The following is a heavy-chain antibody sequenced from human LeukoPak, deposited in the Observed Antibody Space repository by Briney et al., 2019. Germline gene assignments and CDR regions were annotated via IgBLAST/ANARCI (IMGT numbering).Heavy chain of an antibody. V-gene: IGHV3-53*01. CDR1: GFTVSDNF. CDR3: VSHSNILTNYCFDY. J-gene: IGHJ4*02. Sequence: PGGSLRLSCAASGFTVSDNFMSWVRQAPGKGLEWVSIIHGDGNTYYIDSVKGRFTISRDTSKNTLSLQMNSLRAEDTAAYYCVSHSNILTNYCFDYWGQGALVTVSS. D-gene: IGHD3-9*01. CDR2: IHGDGNT.